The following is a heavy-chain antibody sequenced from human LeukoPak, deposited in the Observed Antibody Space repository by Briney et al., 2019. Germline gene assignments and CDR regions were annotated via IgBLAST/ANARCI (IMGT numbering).Heavy chain of an antibody. Sequence: SETLSLTCAVYGGSFSGYYWSWIRQPPGKGLEWIGEINHSGSTTYNPSLKSRVTISVDTSKNQFSLKLSSVTAADTAVYYCARWVVPAAATYYYYYGMDVWGQGTTVTVSS. D-gene: IGHD2-15*01. CDR2: INHSGST. CDR3: ARWVVPAAATYYYYYGMDV. CDR1: GGSFSGYY. V-gene: IGHV4-34*01. J-gene: IGHJ6*02.